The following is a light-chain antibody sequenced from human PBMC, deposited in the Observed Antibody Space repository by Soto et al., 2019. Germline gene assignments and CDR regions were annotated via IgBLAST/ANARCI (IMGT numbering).Light chain of an antibody. CDR1: SSDVGGYEY. Sequence: QSVLTQPPSASGSPGQSVTISCTGTSSDVGGYEYVSWYQQHPGKAPKLIIYEVTKWPSGVPDRFSGSKSGNTASLTVSGLPAEDEAVYHCSSVADRDNVVFGGGTQLTVL. V-gene: IGLV2-8*01. CDR3: SSVADRDNVV. CDR2: EVT. J-gene: IGLJ3*02.